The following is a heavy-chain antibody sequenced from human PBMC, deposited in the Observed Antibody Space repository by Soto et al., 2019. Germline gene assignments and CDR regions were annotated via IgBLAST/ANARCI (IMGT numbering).Heavy chain of an antibody. CDR1: GGSFSGYY. V-gene: IGHV4-34*01. CDR2: INHSGST. J-gene: IGHJ4*02. D-gene: IGHD3-10*01. Sequence: SETLSLTCAVYGGSFSGYYWSWIRQPPGKGLEWIGEINHSGSTNYNPSLKSRVTISVDTSKNQFSLKLSSVTAADTAVYYCARRRSGVRGVSFDYWGQGTLVTVSS. CDR3: ARRRSGVRGVSFDY.